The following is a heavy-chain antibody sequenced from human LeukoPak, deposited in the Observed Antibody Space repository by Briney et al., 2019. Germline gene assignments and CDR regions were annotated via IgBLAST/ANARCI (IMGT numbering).Heavy chain of an antibody. CDR2: IYYSGST. V-gene: IGHV4-59*08. J-gene: IGHJ4*02. CDR1: GGSFSGYY. D-gene: IGHD3-22*01. Sequence: PSETLSLTCAVYGGSFSGYYWSWIRQPPGKGLEWIGYIYYSGSTNYNPSLKSRVTISVDTSKNQFSLKLSSVTAADTAVYYCARAGEFYFDSSGYIWGQGTLVTVSS. CDR3: ARAGEFYFDSSGYI.